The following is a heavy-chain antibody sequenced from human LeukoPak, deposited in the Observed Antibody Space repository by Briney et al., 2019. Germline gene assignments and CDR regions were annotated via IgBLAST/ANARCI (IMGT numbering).Heavy chain of an antibody. CDR1: RYTFTGYY. CDR3: ANIAAAGTVFDY. J-gene: IGHJ4*02. D-gene: IGHD6-13*01. V-gene: IGHV1-2*02. CDR2: INPNSGGT. Sequence: GASVKVSCKASRYTFTGYYMHWIRQAPGQGLEWMGWINPNSGGTNFAQNFQGRVTMTRDTSISTAYMELSRLRSDDTAVYYCANIAAAGTVFDYWGQGTLVTVSS.